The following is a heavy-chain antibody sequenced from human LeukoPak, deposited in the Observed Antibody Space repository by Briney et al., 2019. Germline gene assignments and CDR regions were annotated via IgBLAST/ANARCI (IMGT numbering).Heavy chain of an antibody. V-gene: IGHV1-69*13. CDR3: AKDPSRATEQWLVLAAVY. CDR1: GGTFSSYA. D-gene: IGHD6-19*01. Sequence: ASVKVSCKASGGTFSSYAISWVRQAPGQGLEWMGGIIPIFGTANYAQKFQGRVTITADESTSTAYMELSSLRSEDTAVYYCAKDPSRATEQWLVLAAVYWGQGTLVTVSS. CDR2: IIPIFGTA. J-gene: IGHJ4*02.